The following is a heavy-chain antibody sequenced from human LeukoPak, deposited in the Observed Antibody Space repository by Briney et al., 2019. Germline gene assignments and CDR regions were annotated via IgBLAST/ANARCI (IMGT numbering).Heavy chain of an antibody. CDR1: GGSFSGYY. Sequence: SETLSLTCAVYGGSFSGYYWSWIRQPPGKGLEWIGEINHSGSTNYNPSLKCRVTISVDTSKNQFSLKLSSVTAADTAVYYCARGGKWLPFDYWGQGTLVTLSS. V-gene: IGHV4-34*01. CDR2: INHSGST. D-gene: IGHD5-12*01. CDR3: ARGGKWLPFDY. J-gene: IGHJ4*02.